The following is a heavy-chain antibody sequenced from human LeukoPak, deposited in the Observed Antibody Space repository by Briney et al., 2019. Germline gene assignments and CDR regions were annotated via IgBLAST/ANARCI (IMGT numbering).Heavy chain of an antibody. J-gene: IGHJ4*02. V-gene: IGHV3-30*03. CDR3: VRNLQGGYNPSFEY. CDR2: VSYDGTQK. Sequence: GGSLRLSCAASRFTFKNYGMHWVRQAPGRGLEWLAVVSYDGTQKYYADSVKGRFTISRDNLRNTVYLQMESLRAEDTAVYYCVRNLQGGYNPSFEYWGQGTLVTVSS. CDR1: RFTFKNYG. D-gene: IGHD5-24*01.